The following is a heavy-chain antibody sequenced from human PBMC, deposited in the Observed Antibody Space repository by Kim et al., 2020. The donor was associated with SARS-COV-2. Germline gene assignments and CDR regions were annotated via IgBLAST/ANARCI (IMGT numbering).Heavy chain of an antibody. CDR2: INHSGST. J-gene: IGHJ5*02. D-gene: IGHD4-17*01. CDR3: ARGRTVTTFYVRRYNWFDP. CDR1: GGSFSAHY. Sequence: SETLSLTCAVYGGSFSAHYWSWIRQPPGKGLEWIGEINHSGSTNYKSSLKSRVTISVDTSKNQLSLKLSSVTAADTAVYYCARGRTVTTFYVRRYNWFDPWGQGTLVTVSS. V-gene: IGHV4-34*01.